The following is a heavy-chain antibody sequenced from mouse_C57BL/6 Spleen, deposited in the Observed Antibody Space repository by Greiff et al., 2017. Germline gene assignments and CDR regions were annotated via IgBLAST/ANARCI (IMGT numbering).Heavy chain of an antibody. V-gene: IGHV1-81*01. Sequence: QVQLQQSGAELARPGASVKLSCKASGYTFTSYGISWVKQRTGQGLEWIGEIYPRSGNTYYTEQFKGKATLTADKSSSTAYMELRSLTSEDSAVYVCARQGDYDGSSPWYFDVWGTGTTVTVSS. J-gene: IGHJ1*03. CDR1: GYTFTSYG. CDR3: ARQGDYDGSSPWYFDV. CDR2: IYPRSGNT. D-gene: IGHD1-1*01.